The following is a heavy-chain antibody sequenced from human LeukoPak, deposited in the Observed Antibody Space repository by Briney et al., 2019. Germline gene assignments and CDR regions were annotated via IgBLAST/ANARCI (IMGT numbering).Heavy chain of an antibody. D-gene: IGHD2-2*02. Sequence: SETLSLTCAVYGGSFSGYYWSWIRQPPGKGLEWIGEINHSGSTNYNPSLKSRVTISVDTSKNQFSLKLSSETAADTAVYYCARGPFCSSTSCYRRRVGRGFDYWGQGTLVTVSS. CDR3: ARGPFCSSTSCYRRRVGRGFDY. J-gene: IGHJ4*02. CDR1: GGSFSGYY. V-gene: IGHV4-34*01. CDR2: INHSGST.